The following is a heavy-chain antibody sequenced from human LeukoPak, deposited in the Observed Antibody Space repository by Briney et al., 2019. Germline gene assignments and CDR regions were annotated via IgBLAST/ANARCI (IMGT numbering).Heavy chain of an antibody. CDR3: ARLRAAAGISWFDP. CDR1: GFTFSSYW. D-gene: IGHD6-13*01. CDR2: IKQDGSEK. J-gene: IGHJ5*02. V-gene: IGHV3-7*01. Sequence: PGGSLRLSCAASGFTFSSYWMSWVRQAPGKGLEWVANIKQDGSEKYYVDSVKGRFTISRDNAKNSLHLQMNSLRVEDTAVYYCARLRAAAGISWFDPWGQGTLVTVSS.